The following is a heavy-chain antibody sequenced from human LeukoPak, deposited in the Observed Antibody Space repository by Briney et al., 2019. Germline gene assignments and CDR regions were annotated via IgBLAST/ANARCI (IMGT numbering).Heavy chain of an antibody. J-gene: IGHJ4*02. CDR2: ISAYNGNT. CDR3: ARGVSDYVWGSYRLYYLDY. V-gene: IGHV1-18*01. D-gene: IGHD3-16*02. CDR1: GYTFTSYG. Sequence: ASVKVSCKASGYTFTSYGISWVRQAPGQGLEWMGWISAYNGNTNYAQKLQGRVTMTTDTSTSTAYMELRSLRSDDTAVYYCARGVSDYVWGSYRLYYLDYWGQGTLVTVSS.